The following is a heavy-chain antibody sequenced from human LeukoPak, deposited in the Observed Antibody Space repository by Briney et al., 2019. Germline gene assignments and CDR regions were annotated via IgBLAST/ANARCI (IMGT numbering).Heavy chain of an antibody. D-gene: IGHD3-22*01. CDR1: GFTLSSYS. V-gene: IGHV3-48*01. J-gene: IGHJ3*02. Sequence: GGSLRLSCAASGFTLSSYSMNWVRQAPGKGLEWVSYISSSSSTIYYADSVKGRFTISRDNAKNSLYLQMNSLRAEDTAVYYCAKDRLGYDSSGLPPPDAFDIWGQGTMVTVSS. CDR2: ISSSSSTI. CDR3: AKDRLGYDSSGLPPPDAFDI.